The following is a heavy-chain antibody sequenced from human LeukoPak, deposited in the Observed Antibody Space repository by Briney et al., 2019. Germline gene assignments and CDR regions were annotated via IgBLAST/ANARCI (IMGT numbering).Heavy chain of an antibody. CDR2: IYNGGNT. V-gene: IGHV3-53*01. Sequence: PGGSLRLSCAASGITVNSNYMSWVRQAPGKGLEWVSVIYNGGNTYYADSVKGRFDTSRDSSDNTLSLQMNSLRAEDTAVYYCARASGNYYAEYFHLWGQGTLVTVSS. D-gene: IGHD1-26*01. CDR1: GITVNSNY. CDR3: ARASGNYYAEYFHL. J-gene: IGHJ1*01.